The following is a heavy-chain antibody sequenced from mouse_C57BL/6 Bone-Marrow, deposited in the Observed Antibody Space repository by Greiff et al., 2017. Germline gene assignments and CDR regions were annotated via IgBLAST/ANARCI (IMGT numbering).Heavy chain of an antibody. J-gene: IGHJ2*01. CDR3: ARDYYGSSWYFDY. D-gene: IGHD1-1*01. V-gene: IGHV1-26*01. CDR1: GYTFTDYY. Sequence: EVQLQQSGPELVKPGASVKISCKASGYTFTDYYMNWVKQSHGKSLEWIGDINPNNGGTSYNQKFKGKATLTVDKSSSTAYMELRSLTSEDSAVYYCARDYYGSSWYFDYWGQGNILTVSS. CDR2: INPNNGGT.